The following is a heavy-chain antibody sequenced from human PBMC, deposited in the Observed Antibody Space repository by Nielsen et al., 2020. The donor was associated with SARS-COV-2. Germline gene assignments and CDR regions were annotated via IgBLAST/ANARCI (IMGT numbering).Heavy chain of an antibody. CDR2: IRGSGETT. D-gene: IGHD1-26*01. V-gene: IGHV3-23*01. CDR1: GFTFTSPA. Sequence: GASLPISCAASGFTFTSPAITWVRQAPAKGLELVSGIRGSGETTYYADSVKGRFTISRDNSKNTLHLQRISLRVDDTAVYFCARFGRIVDVGGGATFPDVFDVWGQGTMVTVSS. CDR3: ARFGRIVDVGGGATFPDVFDV. J-gene: IGHJ3*01.